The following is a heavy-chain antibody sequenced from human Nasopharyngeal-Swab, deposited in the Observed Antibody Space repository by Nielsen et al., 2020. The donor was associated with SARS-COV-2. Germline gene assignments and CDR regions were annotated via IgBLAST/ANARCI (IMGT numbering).Heavy chain of an antibody. Sequence: ASVKVFCKASGGTFSSYAISWVRQAPGQGLEWMGIINPSGGSTSYAQKFQGRVTMTRDTSTSTVYMELSSLRSEDTAVYYCARAVTGIGGYFDYWGQGTLVTVSS. D-gene: IGHD7-27*01. CDR2: INPSGGST. J-gene: IGHJ4*02. V-gene: IGHV1-46*01. CDR3: ARAVTGIGGYFDY. CDR1: GGTFSSYA.